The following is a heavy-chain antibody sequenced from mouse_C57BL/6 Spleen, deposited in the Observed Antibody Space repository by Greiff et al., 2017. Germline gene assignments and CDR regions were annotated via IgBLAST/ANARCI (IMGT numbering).Heavy chain of an antibody. CDR3: ARSSDYEGIWYFDV. V-gene: IGHV1-82*01. CDR2: IYPGDGDT. D-gene: IGHD2-4*01. J-gene: IGHJ1*03. Sequence: QVQLQQSGPELVKPGASVKISCKASGYAFSSSWMNWVKQRPGKGLEWIGRIYPGDGDTNYNGKFKGKATLTADKSSSTAYMQLSSLTSEDSAVYFCARSSDYEGIWYFDVWGTGTTGTVSS. CDR1: GYAFSSSW.